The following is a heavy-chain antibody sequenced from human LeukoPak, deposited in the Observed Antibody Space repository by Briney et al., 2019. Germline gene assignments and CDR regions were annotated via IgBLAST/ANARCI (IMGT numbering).Heavy chain of an antibody. V-gene: IGHV1-69*13. CDR3: ARDTSSPYGDYRTNFDY. CDR1: GGTFSSYA. Sequence: ASVKVSCKASGGTFSSYAISWVRQAPGQGLEWMGGIIPIFGTANYAQEFQGRVTITADESTSTAYMELSSLRSEDTAVYYCARDTSSPYGDYRTNFDYWGQGTLVTVSS. CDR2: IIPIFGTA. D-gene: IGHD4-17*01. J-gene: IGHJ4*02.